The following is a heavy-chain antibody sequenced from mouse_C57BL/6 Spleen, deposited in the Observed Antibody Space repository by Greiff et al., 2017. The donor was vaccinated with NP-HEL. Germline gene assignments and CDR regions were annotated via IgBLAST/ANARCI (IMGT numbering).Heavy chain of an antibody. Sequence: VQLQQSGPELVKPGASVKIPCKASGYTFTDYNMDWVKQSHGKSLEWIGDINPNNGGTIYNQKFKGKATLTVDKSSSTAYMELRSLTSEDTAVYYCARRRITWGGYLDYWGQGTTLTVSS. D-gene: IGHD1-3*01. CDR2: INPNNGGT. CDR3: ARRRITWGGYLDY. J-gene: IGHJ2*01. CDR1: GYTFTDYN. V-gene: IGHV1-18*01.